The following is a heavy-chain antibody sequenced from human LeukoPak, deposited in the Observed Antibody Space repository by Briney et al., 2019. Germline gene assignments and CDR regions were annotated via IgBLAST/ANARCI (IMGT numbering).Heavy chain of an antibody. CDR3: ARDDDFWSGYFRVLDP. J-gene: IGHJ5*02. Sequence: GASVEVSCKASGYTFTSYYMHWVRQAPGQGLEWMGIINPSGGSTSYAQKFQGRVTMTRDTSTSTVYMELSSLRSEDTAVYYCARDDDFWSGYFRVLDPWGQGTLVTVSS. CDR2: INPSGGST. D-gene: IGHD3-3*01. V-gene: IGHV1-46*01. CDR1: GYTFTSYY.